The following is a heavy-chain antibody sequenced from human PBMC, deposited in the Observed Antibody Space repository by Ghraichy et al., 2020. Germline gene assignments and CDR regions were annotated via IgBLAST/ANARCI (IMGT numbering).Heavy chain of an antibody. CDR1: GFTFSNYC. CDR3: AKNRIVGTTTPFDY. CDR2: IKQDGSEE. D-gene: IGHD1-26*01. J-gene: IGHJ4*02. Sequence: GGSLRLSCAASGFTFSNYCMTWVRQAPGKGLEWVANIKQDGSEEYYVDSVKGRFTISRDNAKNSLYLQMNSLRAEDTAVYYCAKNRIVGTTTPFDYWGQGTLVTVSS. V-gene: IGHV3-7*03.